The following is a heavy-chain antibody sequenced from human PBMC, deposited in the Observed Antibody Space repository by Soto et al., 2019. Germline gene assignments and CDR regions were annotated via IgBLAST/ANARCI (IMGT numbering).Heavy chain of an antibody. CDR2: INSGSSTI. CDR1: GFTFRSYA. J-gene: IGHJ4*02. D-gene: IGHD5-12*01. CDR3: VRDRGYTGYDLEY. Sequence: EVQLVESGGGLVQPGGSLRLSCAASGFTFRSYAMNWVRQAPGKGLEWVSYINSGSSTIYYAESATGRFTISRDNAKNSLYLPTNSLRDEDTAVYFCVRDRGYTGYDLEYWGQGALVTVSS. V-gene: IGHV3-48*02.